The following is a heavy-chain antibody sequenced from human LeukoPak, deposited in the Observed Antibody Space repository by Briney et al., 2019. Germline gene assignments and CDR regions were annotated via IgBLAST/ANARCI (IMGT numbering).Heavy chain of an antibody. J-gene: IGHJ4*02. Sequence: SETLSLTCTVSGGSISSSSYYWGWIRQPPGKGLEWIGSIYYSGSTYYNPSLKSRVTISVDTSKNQFSLKLSSVTAADTAVYYCARESRDYGDYVPFDYWGQGTLVTVSS. V-gene: IGHV4-39*07. CDR3: ARESRDYGDYVPFDY. D-gene: IGHD4-17*01. CDR1: GGSISSSSYY. CDR2: IYYSGST.